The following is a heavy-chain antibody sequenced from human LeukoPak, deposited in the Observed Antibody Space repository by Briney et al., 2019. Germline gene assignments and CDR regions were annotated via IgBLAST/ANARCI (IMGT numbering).Heavy chain of an antibody. D-gene: IGHD3-10*01. Sequence: GGSLRLSCAASGFTFSSYAMSWVRQAPGKGLEWVSAISGSGGSTYYADSVKGRFTISRDNSKNTLYLQMNSLRAADTAVYYCARESRRSYCNEYWGQGTLVTVSS. V-gene: IGHV3-23*01. CDR1: GFTFSSYA. CDR2: ISGSGGST. CDR3: ARESRRSYCNEY. J-gene: IGHJ4*02.